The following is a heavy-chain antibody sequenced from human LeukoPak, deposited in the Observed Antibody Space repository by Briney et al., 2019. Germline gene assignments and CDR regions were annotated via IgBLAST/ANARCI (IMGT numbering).Heavy chain of an antibody. Sequence: ASVKVSCKASGYTFTSYGISWVRQAPGQGLEWMGYIYPNSGATKYAQKFQGRVTLTRDTSISTAYMELSGLRSDDKAVYYCGTLLSNGPFDYWGQGSLVTVSS. CDR2: IYPNSGAT. CDR1: GYTFTSYG. V-gene: IGHV1-2*02. CDR3: GTLLSNGPFDY. J-gene: IGHJ4*02.